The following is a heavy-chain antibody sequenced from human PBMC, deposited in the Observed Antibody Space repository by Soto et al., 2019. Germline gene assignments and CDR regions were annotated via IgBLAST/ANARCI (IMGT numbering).Heavy chain of an antibody. Sequence: GESLKISCKGSGYSFTSYCIGWVRQMPGKGLEWMGIIYPGDSDTRYSPSFQGQVTISADKSISTPYLQWSSLKASDTAMYYCARHKAPEQHYYMDGWGKVTTVTVSS. V-gene: IGHV5-51*01. CDR1: GYSFTSYC. D-gene: IGHD6-13*01. J-gene: IGHJ6*03. CDR3: ARHKAPEQHYYMDG. CDR2: IYPGDSDT.